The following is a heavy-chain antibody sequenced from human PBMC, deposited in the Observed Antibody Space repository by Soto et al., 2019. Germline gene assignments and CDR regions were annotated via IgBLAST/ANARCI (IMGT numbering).Heavy chain of an antibody. CDR3: ARAPMIVVVNKGPDGMDV. Sequence: RASVKVSCKASGGTFSSYAISWVRQAPGQGLEWMGGIIPIFGTANYAQKFQGRVTITADESTSTAYMELSSLRSEDTAVYYCARAPMIVVVNKGPDGMDVWGQGTTVTVSS. CDR1: GGTFSSYA. V-gene: IGHV1-69*13. D-gene: IGHD3-22*01. CDR2: IIPIFGTA. J-gene: IGHJ6*02.